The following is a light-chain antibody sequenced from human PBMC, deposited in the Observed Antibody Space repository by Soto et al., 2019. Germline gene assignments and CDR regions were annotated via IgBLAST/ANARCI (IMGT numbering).Light chain of an antibody. Sequence: DSQMTQSPSTLPASVGDRVTITCRASQSISGWLAWFQQKPGKAPKLLIYDASSLESGVPSRFSGSGAGTEFTITISSLQPDDFGTYFCQQFRTFGQGTKVDIK. J-gene: IGKJ1*01. V-gene: IGKV1-5*01. CDR3: QQFRT. CDR1: QSISGW. CDR2: DAS.